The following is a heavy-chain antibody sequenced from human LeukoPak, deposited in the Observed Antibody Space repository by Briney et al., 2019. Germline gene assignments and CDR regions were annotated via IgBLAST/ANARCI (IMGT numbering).Heavy chain of an antibody. CDR1: GFTFSNYA. CDR3: AREGAIVGNAFDL. D-gene: IGHD3-16*02. V-gene: IGHV3-30-3*01. Sequence: GGSLRLSCAASGFTFSNYAMHWVRQAPGKGLEWVAMISYDESNQYYVDSVKGRFTISRDNSKKSLYLQMNGLRPDDTALYYCAREGAIVGNAFDLWGLGTMVIVSS. CDR2: ISYDESNQ. J-gene: IGHJ3*01.